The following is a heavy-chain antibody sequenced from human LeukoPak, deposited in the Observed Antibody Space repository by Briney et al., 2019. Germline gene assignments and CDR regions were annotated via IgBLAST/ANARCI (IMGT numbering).Heavy chain of an antibody. V-gene: IGHV1-8*02. J-gene: IGHJ4*02. CDR3: ARGIRTIGTS. Sequence: GASVTVSCKASGYTFTGYYMHWVRQAPGQGLEWMGWMNPNSGNTGYAEKFQGRVTMTRNTSISTAYMELSSLTSEDTAVYYCARGIRTIGTSWGQGTLVTVSS. D-gene: IGHD1-1*01. CDR1: GYTFTGYY. CDR2: MNPNSGNT.